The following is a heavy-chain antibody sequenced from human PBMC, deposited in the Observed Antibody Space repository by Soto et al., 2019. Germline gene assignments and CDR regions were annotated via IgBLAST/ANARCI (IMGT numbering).Heavy chain of an antibody. CDR1: GGSISSGCYY. CDR3: ARSRNLGEYYYDSSGYYHFDY. Sequence: PSETLSLTCTVSGGSISSGCYYWSWIRQHPGKGLEWIGYIYYSGSTYYNPSLKSRVTISVDTSKNQFSLKLSSVTAADTAVYYCARSRNLGEYYYDSSGYYHFDYWGQGTLVTVS. CDR2: IYYSGST. V-gene: IGHV4-31*03. D-gene: IGHD3-22*01. J-gene: IGHJ4*02.